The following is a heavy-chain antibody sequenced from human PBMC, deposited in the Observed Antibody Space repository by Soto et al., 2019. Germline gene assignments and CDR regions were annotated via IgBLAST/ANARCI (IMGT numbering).Heavy chain of an antibody. J-gene: IGHJ4*02. V-gene: IGHV3-30*03. CDR2: ISYDGSNK. CDR1: GFTFSSYG. Sequence: GGSLRLSCAASGFTFSSYGMHWVRQAPGKGLEWVAVISYDGSNKYYADSVKGRFTISRDNSKNTLYLQMNSLRAEDTAVYYCASIAVAGTTPHASSDYWGQGTLVTVSS. D-gene: IGHD6-19*01. CDR3: ASIAVAGTTPHASSDY.